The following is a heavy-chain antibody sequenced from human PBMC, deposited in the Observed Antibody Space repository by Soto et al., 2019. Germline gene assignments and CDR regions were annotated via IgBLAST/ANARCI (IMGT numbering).Heavy chain of an antibody. CDR3: AGSIFYSGMDV. V-gene: IGHV5-51*01. CDR1: GYRFTNYW. CDR2: IYPGDSDT. Sequence: GEPLKVSCTASGYRFTNYWNGWVRQMPGKGPEWMGIIYPGDSDTRYSPSFQGQVTISADKSTSTAYLLWSSLKASDTAIYFCAGSIFYSGMDVWGQGTTVTVS. J-gene: IGHJ6*02.